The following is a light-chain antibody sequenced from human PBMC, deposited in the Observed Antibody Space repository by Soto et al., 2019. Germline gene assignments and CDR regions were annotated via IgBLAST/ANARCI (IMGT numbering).Light chain of an antibody. Sequence: QSALTQPASVSGSPGQSITISCTGTSSDDGGYNYVSWYQQHPGKAPKLMIYEVSNRPSGVSNRFSGSKSGNTASLTISGLQAEDEDDYYCSSYTGSSTHVVFGGGTKLTVL. CDR2: EVS. V-gene: IGLV2-14*01. CDR3: SSYTGSSTHVV. CDR1: SSDDGGYNY. J-gene: IGLJ2*01.